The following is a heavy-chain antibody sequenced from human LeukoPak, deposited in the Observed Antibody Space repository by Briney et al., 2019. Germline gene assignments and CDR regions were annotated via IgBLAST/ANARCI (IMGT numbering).Heavy chain of an antibody. CDR3: ALAAAASSFDY. CDR2: ISGSGGIT. J-gene: IGHJ4*02. Sequence: PGGSLRLSCAASGFTFSSCAMNWVRQAPGKGLEWVSGISGSGGITHYADSVRGRFTISRDNSKNTLYLQMNSLRAEDTAVYYCALAAAASSFDYWGQGALVTVSS. D-gene: IGHD6-13*01. V-gene: IGHV3-23*01. CDR1: GFTFSSCA.